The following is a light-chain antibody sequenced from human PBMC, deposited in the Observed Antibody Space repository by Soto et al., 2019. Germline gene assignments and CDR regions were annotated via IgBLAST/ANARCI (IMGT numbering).Light chain of an antibody. CDR3: QHYNSYSEA. Sequence: DVVVTQSPLSLPVTLGEPASISCSSIQILVHSNGNTYLNWFQQRPGQSPRRLIYKVSNRDSGVPSRFSGSGSGTEFTLTISSLQPDDFATYYCQHYNSYSEAFGQGTKVDIK. CDR2: KVS. J-gene: IGKJ1*01. V-gene: IGKV2-30*02. CDR1: QILVHSNGNTY.